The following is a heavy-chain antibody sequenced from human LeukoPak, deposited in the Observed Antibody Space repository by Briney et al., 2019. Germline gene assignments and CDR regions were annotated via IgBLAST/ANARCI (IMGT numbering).Heavy chain of an antibody. CDR1: GYTFTSYA. Sequence: ASVKVPCKASGYTFTSYAMNWVRQAPGQGLEWMGWINTNTGNPTYAQGFTGRFVFSLDTSVSTAYLQISSLKAEDTAVYYCASGGAVAGDDYWGQGTLVTVSS. V-gene: IGHV7-4-1*02. D-gene: IGHD6-19*01. J-gene: IGHJ4*02. CDR2: INTNTGNP. CDR3: ASGGAVAGDDY.